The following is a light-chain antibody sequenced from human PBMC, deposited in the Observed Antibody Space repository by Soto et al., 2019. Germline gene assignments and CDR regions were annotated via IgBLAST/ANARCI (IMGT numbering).Light chain of an antibody. CDR3: SLYTSSSTWV. J-gene: IGLJ3*02. CDR1: SSDVGDYEH. V-gene: IGLV2-18*01. CDR2: DVT. Sequence: QSAVTQPPSVSGSPGQSVTISCTVTSSDVGDYEHVSWYQQAPGTAPKLIIFDVTNRPSGVPDRLSGSKSGNTPSLTIFGLQAEDEADYYCSLYTSSSTWVFGGGTKLTVL.